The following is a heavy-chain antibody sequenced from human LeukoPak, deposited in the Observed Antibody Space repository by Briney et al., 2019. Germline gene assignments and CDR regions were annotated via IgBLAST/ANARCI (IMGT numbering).Heavy chain of an antibody. V-gene: IGHV3-7*01. CDR2: IKQDGSEK. Sequence: GGSLRLSCAASGFTFSSYWMSWVRQAPGKGLEWVANIKQDGSEKYYVDSVKGRFTISRDNAKNSLYLQMNSLRAEDTAVYCCARDPPTGDDPPGDWGQGTLVTVSS. D-gene: IGHD7-27*01. J-gene: IGHJ4*02. CDR3: ARDPPTGDDPPGD. CDR1: GFTFSSYW.